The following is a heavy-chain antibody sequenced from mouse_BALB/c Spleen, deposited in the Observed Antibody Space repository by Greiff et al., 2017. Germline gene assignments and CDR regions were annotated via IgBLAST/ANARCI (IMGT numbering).Heavy chain of an antibody. J-gene: IGHJ1*01. V-gene: IGHV4-1*02. CDR3: ARDGYYGRWYFDV. D-gene: IGHD2-3*01. Sequence: EVKLQESGGGLVQPGGSLKLSCAASGFDFSRYWMSWVRQAPGKGLEWIGEINPDSSTINYTPSLKDKFIISRDNAKNTLYLQMSKVRSEDTALYYCARDGYYGRWYFDVWGAGTTVTVSS. CDR2: INPDSSTI. CDR1: GFDFSRYW.